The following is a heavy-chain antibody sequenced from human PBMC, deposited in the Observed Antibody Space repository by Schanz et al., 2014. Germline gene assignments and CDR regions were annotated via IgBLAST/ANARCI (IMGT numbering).Heavy chain of an antibody. V-gene: IGHV3-48*01. D-gene: IGHD6-13*01. J-gene: IGHJ4*02. Sequence: DVHLLESGGGLVQPGGSLRLSCAASEFTFSTDAMSWVRQAPGKGLEWVSYVSRSTPDIYYADSVKGRFTMSRDNAKNSVFLQMNSLRAEDTAVYYCAKSQGSSFDSWGQGTLVTVSS. CDR3: AKSQGSSFDS. CDR2: VSRSTPDI. CDR1: EFTFSTDA.